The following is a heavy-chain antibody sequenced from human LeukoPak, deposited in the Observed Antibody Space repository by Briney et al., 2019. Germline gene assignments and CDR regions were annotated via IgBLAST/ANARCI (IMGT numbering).Heavy chain of an antibody. CDR1: GFTFSSYW. CDR3: ARGSSGWYLDY. Sequence: GGSLRLSCAASGFTFSSYWMHWVRQAPGKGLVWVSRINSDGSSTSYADSVKGRFTISRDNAKNTLYLQMNSLRAEDTAVYYCARGSSGWYLDYWGQGTLVTVSS. CDR2: INSDGSST. J-gene: IGHJ4*02. V-gene: IGHV3-74*01. D-gene: IGHD6-25*01.